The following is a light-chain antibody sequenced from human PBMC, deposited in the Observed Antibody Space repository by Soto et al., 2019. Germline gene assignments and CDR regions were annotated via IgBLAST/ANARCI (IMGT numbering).Light chain of an antibody. Sequence: DIQMTQSPSSLSASIGDRVTITCLASQSINTYLNWYQQRPGKAPELLIFAASTLQSGVPSRFSGRVSGTDFTLTISSLQPEDFATYDCQQTYTFGFTFGPGTTVDFK. J-gene: IGKJ3*01. CDR3: QQTYTFGFT. V-gene: IGKV1-39*01. CDR2: AAS. CDR1: QSINTY.